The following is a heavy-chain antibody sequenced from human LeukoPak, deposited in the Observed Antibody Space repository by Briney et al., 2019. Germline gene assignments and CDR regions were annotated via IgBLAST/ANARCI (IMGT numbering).Heavy chain of an antibody. CDR2: ISYDGSNK. CDR3: ASSTMVTTAFDY. J-gene: IGHJ4*02. Sequence: PGGSLRLSCAASGFTFSSYAMHWVRQAPGKGLEWVAVISYDGSNKYYADSVKGRFTISRDNSKNTLYLQMNSLRTEDTAVYYCASSTMVTTAFDYWGQGTLVTVSS. CDR1: GFTFSSYA. V-gene: IGHV3-30-3*01. D-gene: IGHD4-17*01.